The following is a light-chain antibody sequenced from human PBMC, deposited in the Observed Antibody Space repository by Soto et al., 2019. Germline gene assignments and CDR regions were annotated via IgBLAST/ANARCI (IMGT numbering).Light chain of an antibody. CDR2: EVS. Sequence: QSALTQPPSASGSPGQSVTISCTGTSSDVGGYNYVSWYQQHPGKAPKLMIYEVSKRPSGVPDRFSGSKSGNTASLTVSGLQAEDEADYYCSSYAGSNILFGGGTKLTVL. CDR1: SSDVGGYNY. V-gene: IGLV2-8*01. CDR3: SSYAGSNIL. J-gene: IGLJ2*01.